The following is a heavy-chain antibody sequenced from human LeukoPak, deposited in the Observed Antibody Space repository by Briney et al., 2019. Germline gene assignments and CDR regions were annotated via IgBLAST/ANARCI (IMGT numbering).Heavy chain of an antibody. V-gene: IGHV1-69*17. CDR1: GGTFSSYA. Sequence: GSSVKASCKASGGTFSSYAISWVRQAPGQGLEWMGWIIPIFGIANYAQKFQGRVTITADKSTSTAYLELSSLRSEDTAVYYCARDLNEGRDPWGQGTLVTVSS. CDR2: IIPIFGIA. J-gene: IGHJ5*02. CDR3: ARDLNEGRDP. D-gene: IGHD1-26*01.